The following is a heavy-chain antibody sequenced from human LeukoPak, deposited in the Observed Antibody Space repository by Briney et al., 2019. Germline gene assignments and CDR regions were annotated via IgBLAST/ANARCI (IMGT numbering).Heavy chain of an antibody. Sequence: GGSLRLSCVASGFTFNTYAMNWVRQAPGKGLEWVSGISGSGDSTYYADSVKGRFTISRDNAKNSLYLQTNSLRAEDTAVYYCARDSGGRVYNYWGQGTLVTVSS. J-gene: IGHJ4*02. D-gene: IGHD6-13*01. CDR3: ARDSGGRVYNY. CDR2: ISGSGDST. CDR1: GFTFNTYA. V-gene: IGHV3-23*01.